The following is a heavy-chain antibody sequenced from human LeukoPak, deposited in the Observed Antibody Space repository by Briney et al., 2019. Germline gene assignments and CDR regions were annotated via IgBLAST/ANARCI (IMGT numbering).Heavy chain of an antibody. Sequence: ASVKVSCKASGYTFTSYGISWVRQAPGQGLEWMGWISAYNGNTNYAQKLQGRVTMTTDTSTSTAHMELRSLRSDDTAVYYCRSGWYGSGTDYWGQGTLVTVSS. J-gene: IGHJ4*02. CDR2: ISAYNGNT. V-gene: IGHV1-18*01. CDR3: RSGWYGSGTDY. CDR1: GYTFTSYG. D-gene: IGHD6-19*01.